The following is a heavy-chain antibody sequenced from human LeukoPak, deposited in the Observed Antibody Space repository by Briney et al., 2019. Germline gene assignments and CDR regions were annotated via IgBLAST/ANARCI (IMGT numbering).Heavy chain of an antibody. D-gene: IGHD1-26*01. J-gene: IGHJ5*02. CDR3: ARDGSGSYYRNWFDP. CDR2: INHSGST. V-gene: IGHV4-34*01. Sequence: SETLSLTCAVYGGSFSGYYWSWIRQSPGKGLEWIGEINHSGSTNYNPSLKSRVTISVDTSKNQFSLKLSSVTAADTAVYYCARDGSGSYYRNWFDPWGQGTLVTVSS. CDR1: GGSFSGYY.